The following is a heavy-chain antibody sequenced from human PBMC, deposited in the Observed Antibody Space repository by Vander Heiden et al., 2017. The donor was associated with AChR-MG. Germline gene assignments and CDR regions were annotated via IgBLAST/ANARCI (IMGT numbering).Heavy chain of an antibody. CDR2: IYSGGST. J-gene: IGHJ4*02. CDR1: GFPVSSNY. V-gene: IGHV3-66*01. Sequence: VQLVESGGGLVQPGGSLRLPCAASGFPVSSNYMGWVRQAPGKGLEWVSVIYSGGSTYYADSVKGRFTIARDNSKNTLYLQMNSLRAEDTAVYYCARVVVYAIHGGYYFDYWGQGTLVTVSS. D-gene: IGHD2-8*02. CDR3: ARVVVYAIHGGYYFDY.